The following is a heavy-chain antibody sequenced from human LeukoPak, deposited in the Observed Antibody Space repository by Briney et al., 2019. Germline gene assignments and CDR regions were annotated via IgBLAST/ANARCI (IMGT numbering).Heavy chain of an antibody. Sequence: PGGSLRLSCAASGFTFSSYSMNWVRQAPGKGLEWVSSISSSSSYIYYADSVKGRFTISRDNAKNSLYLQMNSLRAEDTAVYYCAKGPRYCSSTSCYAFDYWGQGTLVTVSS. CDR2: ISSSSSYI. V-gene: IGHV3-21*01. J-gene: IGHJ4*02. CDR3: AKGPRYCSSTSCYAFDY. CDR1: GFTFSSYS. D-gene: IGHD2-2*01.